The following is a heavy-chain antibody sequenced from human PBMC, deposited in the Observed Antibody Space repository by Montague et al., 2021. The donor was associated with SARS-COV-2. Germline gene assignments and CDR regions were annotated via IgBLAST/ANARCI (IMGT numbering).Heavy chain of an antibody. J-gene: IGHJ4*02. CDR1: NVSINNYS. CDR3: ATDGEPDRPADSDY. CDR2: IYNSGTT. V-gene: IGHV4-59*01. D-gene: IGHD4-17*01. Sequence: SETLSLTCTVSNVSINNYSRCWICQPPGKGLEWVGLIYNSGTTDSNSTLRRRVTVSMYTARNQIPLTLKSVTTAATAIYYYATDGEPDRPADSDYWGRGILVTVSS.